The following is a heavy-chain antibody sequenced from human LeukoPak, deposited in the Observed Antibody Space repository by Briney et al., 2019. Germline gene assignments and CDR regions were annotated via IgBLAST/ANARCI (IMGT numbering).Heavy chain of an antibody. D-gene: IGHD3-10*01. V-gene: IGHV1-24*01. CDR3: ATENVLLWPRTFNI. CDR1: GGTFSSYA. CDR2: FDPEDGEA. J-gene: IGHJ3*02. Sequence: SVKVSCKASGGTFSSYAISWVRQAPGKGLEWMGGFDPEDGEAIYAQKFQGRVTMTEDTSTDTAYMELSSLRSEDTAVYYCATENVLLWPRTFNIWGQGTMVTVSS.